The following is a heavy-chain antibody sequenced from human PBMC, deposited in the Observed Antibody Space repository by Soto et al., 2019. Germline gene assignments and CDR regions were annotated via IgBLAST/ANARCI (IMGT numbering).Heavy chain of an antibody. CDR2: IKSFADGGTT. J-gene: IGHJ4*02. CDR3: TRRPKAADIGVGSLDF. D-gene: IGHD3-9*01. V-gene: IGHV3-15*07. Sequence: EVKLVESGGDLVKPGGSLSLSCAASGYSFTDAWMNWVRQAPGKGLEWVGRIKSFADGGTTEYAAPVKGRFSISREDSTLTVFLQMNSLQTEDTAVYYCTRRPKAADIGVGSLDFWGRGTLVTVSA. CDR1: GYSFTDAW.